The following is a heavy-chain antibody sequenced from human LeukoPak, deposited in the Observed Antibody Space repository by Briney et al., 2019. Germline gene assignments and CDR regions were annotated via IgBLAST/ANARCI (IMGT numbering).Heavy chain of an antibody. CDR1: GFTFSDYY. D-gene: IGHD3-10*01. Sequence: TGGSLRLSCAASGFTFSDYYMNWIRQAPGKGLEWVSYLSSSGSTIYYADSVKGRFTISRDNANNSLYLQMNSLRAEDTAVYYCARDITPYYYMDVWGKGTTVTVSS. CDR2: LSSSGSTI. CDR3: ARDITPYYYMDV. J-gene: IGHJ6*03. V-gene: IGHV3-11*04.